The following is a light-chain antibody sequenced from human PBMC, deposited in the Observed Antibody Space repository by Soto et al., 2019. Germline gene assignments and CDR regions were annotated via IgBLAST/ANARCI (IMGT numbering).Light chain of an antibody. V-gene: IGLV2-14*01. J-gene: IGLJ1*01. CDR3: SSYAGTPFV. Sequence: QSLLTQPASVSGSPGQSITISCPGTSSDVGGYNYVSWYQQHPGKAPKLMIYDVSNRPSGVSNRFSGSKSGNTASLTISGLQTEDEADYYCSSYAGTPFVFGTGTKVTVL. CDR2: DVS. CDR1: SSDVGGYNY.